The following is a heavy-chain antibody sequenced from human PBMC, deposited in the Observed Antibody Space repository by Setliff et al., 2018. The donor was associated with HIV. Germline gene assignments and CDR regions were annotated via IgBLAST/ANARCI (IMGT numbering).Heavy chain of an antibody. J-gene: IGHJ6*02. CDR3: ARTEEAMVRGVRSYYYYGMDV. Sequence: ASVKVSCKASGYIFVNYALNWVRQAPGQGLEWVGVINTNTGNPTYARDFTGRFVFSLDTSVNMAYLQISSLKAEDTAVYYCARTEEAMVRGVRSYYYYGMDVWGQGTTVTVSS. D-gene: IGHD3-10*01. CDR1: GYIFVNYA. CDR2: INTNTGNP. V-gene: IGHV7-4-1*04.